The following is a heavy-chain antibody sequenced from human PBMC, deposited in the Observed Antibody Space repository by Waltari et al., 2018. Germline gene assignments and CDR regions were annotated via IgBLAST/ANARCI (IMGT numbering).Heavy chain of an antibody. CDR1: GGTFSRYA. Sequence: QVQLVQSGAEVKKPGSSVKVSCKASGGTFSRYAISWVHQAPGQGLEWMGGIIPIFGTANYAQKFQGRVTITTDESTSTAYMELSSLRSEDTAVYYCAREGGYSYGVYYFDYWGQGTLVTVSS. CDR3: AREGGYSYGVYYFDY. V-gene: IGHV1-69*05. D-gene: IGHD5-18*01. J-gene: IGHJ4*02. CDR2: IIPIFGTA.